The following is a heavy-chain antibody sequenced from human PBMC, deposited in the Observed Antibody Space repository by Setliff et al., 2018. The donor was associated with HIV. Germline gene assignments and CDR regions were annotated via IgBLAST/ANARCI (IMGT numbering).Heavy chain of an antibody. J-gene: IGHJ5*02. CDR3: ARDFGGYCSSMSCPGSFDP. D-gene: IGHD2-2*01. Sequence: SVKVSCKASGGTFSNYGMSWVRQAPGQGLEWMGGIIPISGTANYAQKFQGRVTITTDESTSTAYMELSGLRSEDTAVYYCARDFGGYCSSMSCPGSFDPWGQGTLVTVS. CDR1: GGTFSNYG. CDR2: IIPISGTA. V-gene: IGHV1-69*05.